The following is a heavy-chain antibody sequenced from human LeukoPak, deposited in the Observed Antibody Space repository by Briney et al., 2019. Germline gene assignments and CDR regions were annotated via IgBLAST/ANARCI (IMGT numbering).Heavy chain of an antibody. V-gene: IGHV3-30*01. CDR3: ARANRVDYDYVWGSDY. CDR1: GFTFSSYA. Sequence: PGGSLGLSCAASGFTFSSYAMHWVRQAPGKGLEWVAVISYDGSNKYYADSVKGRFTISRDNSKNTLYLQMNSLRAEDTAVYYCARANRVDYDYVWGSDYWGQGTLVTVSS. J-gene: IGHJ4*02. CDR2: ISYDGSNK. D-gene: IGHD3-16*01.